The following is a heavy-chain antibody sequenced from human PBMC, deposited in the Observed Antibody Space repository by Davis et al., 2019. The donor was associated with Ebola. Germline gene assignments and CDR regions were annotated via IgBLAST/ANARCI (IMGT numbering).Heavy chain of an antibody. V-gene: IGHV1-69*06. CDR2: IIPIFGTA. CDR1: GDTFSNYA. D-gene: IGHD3-3*01. J-gene: IGHJ6*02. Sequence: AASVKVSCKASGDTFSNYAISWVRQAPGQGLEWMGGIIPIFGTANYAQKFQGRVTITADKSTTTAYMDLSSLRSEDTAVYYCASQGPYDFWSGSNYYYYGMDVWGQGTTVTVSS. CDR3: ASQGPYDFWSGSNYYYYGMDV.